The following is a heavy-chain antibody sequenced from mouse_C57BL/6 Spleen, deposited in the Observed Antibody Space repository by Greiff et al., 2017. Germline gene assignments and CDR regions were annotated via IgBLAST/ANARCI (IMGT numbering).Heavy chain of an antibody. V-gene: IGHV1-82*01. J-gene: IGHJ4*01. Sequence: QVQLQQSGPELVKPGASVKISCKASGYAFSSSWMNWVKQRHGKGLEWIGRIYPGDGDTNYNGKFKGKATLTADKSSSTAYMQLSSLTSEDSAVYFCAGYKGAMDYWGQGTSVTVSS. CDR3: AGYKGAMDY. D-gene: IGHD2-2*01. CDR2: IYPGDGDT. CDR1: GYAFSSSW.